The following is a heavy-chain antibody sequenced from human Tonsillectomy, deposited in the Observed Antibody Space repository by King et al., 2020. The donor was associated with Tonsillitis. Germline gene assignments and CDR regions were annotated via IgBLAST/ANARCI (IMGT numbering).Heavy chain of an antibody. CDR2: ISSSSSTI. CDR3: ARVPGDYGMDV. V-gene: IGHV3-48*01. CDR1: GFTFISYS. D-gene: IGHD2-2*01. Sequence: VQLVESGGGLVQPGGSLRLSCAASGFTFISYSMNWVRQAPGKGLEWVSYISSSSSTIYYADSVKGRFTISRDNAKNSLYLQMNSLRAEDTAVYYCARVPGDYGMDVWGQGTTVTVPS. J-gene: IGHJ6*02.